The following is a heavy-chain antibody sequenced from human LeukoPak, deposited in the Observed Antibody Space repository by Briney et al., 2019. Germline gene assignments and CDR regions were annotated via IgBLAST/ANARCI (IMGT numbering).Heavy chain of an antibody. Sequence: SGGSPRLFCAASGFTFSSYSMNWVRQAPGKGLELVSSISSSSSYIYYADSVKRRCTISRDNAKNSLYLQMNSLRAEDTAVYYCAREAPYDYVWGSYRFDYWGQGTLVTVSS. J-gene: IGHJ4*02. D-gene: IGHD3-16*02. CDR2: ISSSSSYI. V-gene: IGHV3-21*01. CDR1: GFTFSSYS. CDR3: AREAPYDYVWGSYRFDY.